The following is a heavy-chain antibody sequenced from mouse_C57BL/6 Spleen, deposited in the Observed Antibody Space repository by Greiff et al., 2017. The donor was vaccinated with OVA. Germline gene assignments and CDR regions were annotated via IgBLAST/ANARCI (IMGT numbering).Heavy chain of an antibody. D-gene: IGHD1-1*01. V-gene: IGHV1-69*01. CDR1: GYTFTSYW. CDR2: IDPSDSYT. CDR3: AAVVGGFDY. J-gene: IGHJ2*01. Sequence: QVHVKQPGAELVMPGASVKLSCKASGYTFTSYWMHWVKQRPGQGLEWIGEIDPSDSYTNYNQKFKGKSTLTVDKSSSTAYMQLSSLTSEDSAVYYCAAVVGGFDYWGQGTTLTVSS.